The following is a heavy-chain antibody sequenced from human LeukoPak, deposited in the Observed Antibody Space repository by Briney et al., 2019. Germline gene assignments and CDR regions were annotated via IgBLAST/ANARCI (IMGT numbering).Heavy chain of an antibody. V-gene: IGHV1-46*01. CDR1: GYTFTSYY. CDR2: INPSGGST. Sequence: ASVKASCKASGYTFTSYYMHWVRQAPGQGLEWMGIINPSGGSTSYAQKFQGRVTMTRNTSISTAYMELSSLRSEDTAVYYCARRWTGTSDYWGQGTLVTVSS. CDR3: ARRWTGTSDY. J-gene: IGHJ4*02. D-gene: IGHD1-7*01.